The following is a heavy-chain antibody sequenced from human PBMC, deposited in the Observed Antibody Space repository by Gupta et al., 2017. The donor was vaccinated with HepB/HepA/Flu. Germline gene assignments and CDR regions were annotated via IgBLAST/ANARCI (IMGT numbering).Heavy chain of an antibody. Sequence: QVQLVESGGGVVQPGRSLRLSCAAFGFTFSSYGMHWVRQAPGKGLGWVAVIWYDGSNKYYADSVKGRFTISRDNSKNTLYLQMNSLRAEDTAVYYCARANWGTHFDYWGQGTLVTVSS. CDR2: IWYDGSNK. V-gene: IGHV3-33*01. CDR1: GFTFSSYG. CDR3: ARANWGTHFDY. D-gene: IGHD7-27*01. J-gene: IGHJ4*02.